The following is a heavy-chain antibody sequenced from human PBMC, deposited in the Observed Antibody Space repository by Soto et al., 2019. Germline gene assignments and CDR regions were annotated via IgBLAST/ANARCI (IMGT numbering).Heavy chain of an antibody. CDR3: ARLRPRGTSDY. CDR1: GDSMTNYY. D-gene: IGHD1-26*01. Sequence: PSETLSLNCTVSGDSMTNYYWNWLRQPPGKGLEWIGYIYYSGSTNYNPSLKSRVTISVDTSKNQFSLKLSSVTAADTAIYYCARLRPRGTSDYWGQGTLVTVSS. J-gene: IGHJ4*02. V-gene: IGHV4-59*08. CDR2: IYYSGST.